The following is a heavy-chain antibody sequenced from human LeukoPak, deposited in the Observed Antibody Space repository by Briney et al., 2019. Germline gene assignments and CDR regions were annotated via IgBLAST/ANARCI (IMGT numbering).Heavy chain of an antibody. CDR1: GFTFDDYA. V-gene: IGHV3-9*01. Sequence: PGGSLRLSCAASGFTFDDYAMHWVRQAPGKGLEWVSGISWNSDNIDYADSVKGRFTISRDNAKNSLYLQMNSLRPEDTALYYCAKARGAAAGINYYMDVWGKGTTVTISS. CDR3: AKARGAAAGINYYMDV. J-gene: IGHJ6*03. D-gene: IGHD6-13*01. CDR2: ISWNSDNI.